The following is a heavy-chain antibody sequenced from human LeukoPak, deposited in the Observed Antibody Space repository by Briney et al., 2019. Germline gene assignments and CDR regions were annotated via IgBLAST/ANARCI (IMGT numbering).Heavy chain of an antibody. D-gene: IGHD3-22*01. CDR2: IYYSGST. CDR3: ARGYDSSLYLDY. CDR1: GGSISSGGYY. J-gene: IGHJ4*02. Sequence: SETLSLTCTVSGGSISSGGYYWSWIRQHPGKGLEWIGYIYYSGSTYYNPSLKSRVTISVDTSKNQFSLKLSSVTAADTAVYYCARGYDSSLYLDYWGQGTLVTVSS. V-gene: IGHV4-31*03.